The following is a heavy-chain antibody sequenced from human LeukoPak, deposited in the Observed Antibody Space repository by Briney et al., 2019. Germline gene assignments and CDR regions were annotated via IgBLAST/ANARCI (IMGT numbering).Heavy chain of an antibody. Sequence: SETLSLTCTVSGGSISSYYWSWIRQPPGKGLEWIGYIYYSGSTNYNPTLKSRVTISVDTSKNQFSLKLSSVTAADTAVYYCARALPLAAAGTDWFDPWGQGTLVTVSS. CDR1: GGSISSYY. J-gene: IGHJ5*02. CDR2: IYYSGST. V-gene: IGHV4-59*12. D-gene: IGHD6-13*01. CDR3: ARALPLAAAGTDWFDP.